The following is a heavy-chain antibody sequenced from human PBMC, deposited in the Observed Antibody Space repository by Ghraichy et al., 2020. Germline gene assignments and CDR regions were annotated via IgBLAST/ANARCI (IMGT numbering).Heavy chain of an antibody. J-gene: IGHJ4*02. V-gene: IGHV1-18*04. CDR2: ISAYNGNT. CDR3: ARVSRGFLEWLGMSGDFDY. CDR1: GYTFTSYG. D-gene: IGHD3-3*01. Sequence: ASVKVSCKASGYTFTSYGISWVRQAPGQGLEWMGWISAYNGNTNYAQKLQGRVTMTTDTSTSTAYMELRSLRSDDTAVYYCARVSRGFLEWLGMSGDFDYWGQETLVAVSS.